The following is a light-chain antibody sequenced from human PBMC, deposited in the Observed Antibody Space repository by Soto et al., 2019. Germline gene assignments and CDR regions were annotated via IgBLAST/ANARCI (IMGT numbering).Light chain of an antibody. CDR3: CSYAGSYTVI. CDR1: SSDVGFYNY. Sequence: QSALTQPRSVSGSPGQSVTISCTGTSSDVGFYNYVSWYQQHPGKAPKLMIYDVSGRPSGVPDRFSGSKSGNTASLTISGLQAEHEAEYYCCSYAGSYTVIFGGGTKVTVL. J-gene: IGLJ2*01. V-gene: IGLV2-11*01. CDR2: DVS.